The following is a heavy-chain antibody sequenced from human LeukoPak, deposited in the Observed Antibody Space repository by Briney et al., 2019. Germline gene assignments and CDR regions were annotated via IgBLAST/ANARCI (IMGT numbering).Heavy chain of an antibody. D-gene: IGHD2-2*01. CDR3: AGCSSTSCLNYYYYYYMDV. J-gene: IGHJ6*03. CDR1: GGTFSSYA. CDR2: IIPIFGTA. Sequence: ASVKVSCKASGGTFSSYAISWVRQAPGQGLEWMGGIIPIFGTANYAQKFQGRVTITTDESTSTAYMELSSPRSEDTAVYYCAGCSSTSCLNYYYYYYMDVWGKGTTVTVSS. V-gene: IGHV1-69*05.